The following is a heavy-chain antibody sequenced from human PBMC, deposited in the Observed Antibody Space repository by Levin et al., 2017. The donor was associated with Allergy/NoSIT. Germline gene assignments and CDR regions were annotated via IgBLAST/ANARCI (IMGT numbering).Heavy chain of an antibody. CDR2: IRGGSSAI. D-gene: IGHD2-21*01. Sequence: GESLKISCAASGFTFSDYPMNWVRQAPGKGLEWVAYIRGGSSAIWYADSVKGRFTISRDDGKNSLSLQMNSLRAEDTAVYFCTRDCNCGYGMDVWGQGTSVTVSS. CDR3: TRDCNCGYGMDV. V-gene: IGHV3-48*01. CDR1: GFTFSDYP. J-gene: IGHJ6*02.